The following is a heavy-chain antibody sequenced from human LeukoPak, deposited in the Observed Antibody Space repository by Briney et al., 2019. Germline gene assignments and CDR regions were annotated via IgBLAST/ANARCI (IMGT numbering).Heavy chain of an antibody. J-gene: IGHJ4*02. CDR1: GGSFSGNY. CDR2: INHRGNT. Sequence: SETLSLTCAVYGGSFSGNYWSWVRQPPWKGLEWIGEINHRGNTNYNPSLKSRVTISDTSKNQFSLRLKSVTAADTAVYYCARVPESVGINYFDSWGQGTQVTVSS. V-gene: IGHV4-34*01. D-gene: IGHD1-26*01. CDR3: ARVPESVGINYFDS.